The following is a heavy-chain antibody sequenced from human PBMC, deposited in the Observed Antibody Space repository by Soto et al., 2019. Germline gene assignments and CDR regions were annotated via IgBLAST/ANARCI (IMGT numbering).Heavy chain of an antibody. V-gene: IGHV3-23*01. Sequence: GGSLRLSCAASGFFFSTYAMTWVRQAPGRGLEWVSTILHDETPFYTDSVKGRFTISRDNVRGTLYLQMNGLRVEDAAQYYCAKDLFPTSGQRFFFESWGQGTLVTVST. D-gene: IGHD3-10*01. CDR3: AKDLFPTSGQRFFFES. J-gene: IGHJ4*02. CDR2: ILHDETP. CDR1: GFFFSTYA.